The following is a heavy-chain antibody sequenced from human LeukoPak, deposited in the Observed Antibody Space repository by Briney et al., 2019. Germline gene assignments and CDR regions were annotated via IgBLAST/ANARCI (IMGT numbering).Heavy chain of an antibody. J-gene: IGHJ4*02. V-gene: IGHV4-4*02. D-gene: IGHD3-22*01. Sequence: SGTLSLTCAVSGGSISSSNWWSWVRQPPGKGLEWIGEIYHSGSTNYNPSLKSRVTISVDTSKNQFSLKLSSVTAADTAVYYCAMIVVESGPGQNYFDYWGQGTLVTVSS. CDR3: AMIVVESGPGQNYFDY. CDR2: IYHSGST. CDR1: GGSISSSNW.